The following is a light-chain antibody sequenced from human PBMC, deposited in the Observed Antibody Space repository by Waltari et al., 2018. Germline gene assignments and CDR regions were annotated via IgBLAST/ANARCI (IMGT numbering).Light chain of an antibody. Sequence: QSALTQPASVSGSPGQSITISCTGTSSDVGGYTYVSWYQRYPGKAPKLMIYDVSKRPSGFSNRFSGSKSGNTASLTISGLQAEDGADYYCCSSAGSSTLIFGGGTKLTVL. V-gene: IGLV2-23*02. CDR3: CSSAGSSTLI. CDR1: SSDVGGYTY. CDR2: DVS. J-gene: IGLJ2*01.